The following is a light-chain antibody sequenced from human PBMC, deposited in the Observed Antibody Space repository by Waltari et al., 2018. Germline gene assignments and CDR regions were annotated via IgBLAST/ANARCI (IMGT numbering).Light chain of an antibody. CDR3: AAWDDSLNGVA. Sequence: QSVLTQPPSASGTPGQRVTISCSGSSSNIGSNTVNWYQQLPGTAPKLLIYSNNRRPPGVPDRFSGSKSGTSASLATSGLQSEDEADYYCAAWDDSLNGVAFGGGTKLTVL. CDR1: SSNIGSNT. CDR2: SNN. J-gene: IGLJ2*01. V-gene: IGLV1-44*01.